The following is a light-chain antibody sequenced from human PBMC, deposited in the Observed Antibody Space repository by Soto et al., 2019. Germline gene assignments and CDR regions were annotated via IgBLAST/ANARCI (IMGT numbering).Light chain of an antibody. J-gene: IGKJ4*01. CDR2: GAS. Sequence: EIVLTQSPGTLSLSPGERATLSYRASQSVSSSYLAWYQQKPGQAPRLLIYGASSRATGIPDRFSGSGSGTDFTLTISTLEPEDFAVYYCQQYGSSPRTFGGGTKVEIK. CDR1: QSVSSSY. V-gene: IGKV3-20*01. CDR3: QQYGSSPRT.